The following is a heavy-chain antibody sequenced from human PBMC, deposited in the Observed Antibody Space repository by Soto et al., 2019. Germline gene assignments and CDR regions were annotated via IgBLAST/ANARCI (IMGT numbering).Heavy chain of an antibody. CDR3: TRYLDY. V-gene: IGHV3-7*01. Sequence: PEGSLRLSCAAAGFTFSTSWMDWVRQSPGRGLEWVANINQEGSEKNFVVSLTGRFTISRDNAKNSLFLHISSLPAEDSGLYYCTRYLDYLGPGTLVTVSS. CDR1: GFTFSTSW. J-gene: IGHJ4*02. CDR2: INQEGSEK.